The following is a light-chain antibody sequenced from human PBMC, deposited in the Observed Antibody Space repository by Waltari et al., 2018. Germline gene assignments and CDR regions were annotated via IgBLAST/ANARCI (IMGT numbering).Light chain of an antibody. J-gene: IGLJ2*01. Sequence: QSALTQPPSASGSLGQSVTISCTGTSSYVGGYNSVSWYQQHPDKAPKLMIYEVSKRPSGVPDRFSGSKSGNTASLTVSGLQGEDEADYYCSSYAGSNNLVFGGGTKLTVL. CDR1: SSYVGGYNS. CDR2: EVS. V-gene: IGLV2-8*01. CDR3: SSYAGSNNLV.